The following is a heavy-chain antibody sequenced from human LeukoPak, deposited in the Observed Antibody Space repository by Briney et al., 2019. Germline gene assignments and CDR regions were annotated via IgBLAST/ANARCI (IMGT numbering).Heavy chain of an antibody. CDR1: GGSISSGSYY. Sequence: SETLSLTCTVSGGSISSGSYYWSWIRQPAGKGLEWIGRIYTSGSTNYNPSLKSRVTISVDTSKNQLSLRLSSVTAADTAVYYCARGRSSGWSNYWGQGTLVTVSS. D-gene: IGHD6-19*01. CDR3: ARGRSSGWSNY. V-gene: IGHV4-61*02. J-gene: IGHJ4*02. CDR2: IYTSGST.